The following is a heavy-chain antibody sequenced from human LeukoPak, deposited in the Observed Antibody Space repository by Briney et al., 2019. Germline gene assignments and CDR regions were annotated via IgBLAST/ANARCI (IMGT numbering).Heavy chain of an antibody. CDR1: GYRFTTYW. V-gene: IGHV5-51*01. Sequence: GESLQISCKGSGYRFTTYWIGWVRQMPGKGLEWMGIIYLGDSDTRYSPSFQGQVTISADKSISTAYLQWSSLKASDTAMYYCARLAATSLSDAFDIWGQGTMVTVSS. J-gene: IGHJ3*02. D-gene: IGHD6-13*01. CDR2: IYLGDSDT. CDR3: ARLAATSLSDAFDI.